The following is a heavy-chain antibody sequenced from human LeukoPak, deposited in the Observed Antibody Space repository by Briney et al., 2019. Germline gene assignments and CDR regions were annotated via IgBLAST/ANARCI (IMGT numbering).Heavy chain of an antibody. Sequence: ASVKVSCKAPGYTFTSYDINWVRQATGQGLEWMGWISAYNGNTNYAQNFQGRVTLTRDTSTSTVYMELSSLRSEDTAIYYCARIRDGYNDAYDIWGQGTVVTVPS. CDR3: ARIRDGYNDAYDI. D-gene: IGHD5-24*01. J-gene: IGHJ3*02. V-gene: IGHV1-18*01. CDR2: ISAYNGNT. CDR1: GYTFTSYD.